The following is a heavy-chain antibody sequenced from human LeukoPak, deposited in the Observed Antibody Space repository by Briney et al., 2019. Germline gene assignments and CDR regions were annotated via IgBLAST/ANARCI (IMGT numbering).Heavy chain of an antibody. J-gene: IGHJ4*02. CDR2: IKQDGSEK. CDR3: ARERGIAAAGTFSY. CDR1: GFTFSSYW. Sequence: GGSLRLSCAASGFTFSSYWMSWVRQAPGKGLEWVANIKQDGSEKYYVDSVKGRFTISRDNAKNSLYLQMNSLRAEDTAVYYCARERGIAAAGTFSYWGQGTLVTVSS. V-gene: IGHV3-7*01. D-gene: IGHD6-13*01.